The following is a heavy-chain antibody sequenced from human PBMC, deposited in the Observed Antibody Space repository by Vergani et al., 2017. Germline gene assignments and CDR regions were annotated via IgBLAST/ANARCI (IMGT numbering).Heavy chain of an antibody. Sequence: EVQLLESGGGLVQPGGSLRLSYAASGFTFSSYAMSWVRQAPGKGLEWVSAISGSGGSTYYADSVKGRFTISRDNSKNTLYLQMNSLRAEDTAVYYCANRIAVAGTRYFQHWGQGTLVTGSS. CDR2: ISGSGGST. D-gene: IGHD6-19*01. J-gene: IGHJ1*01. CDR1: GFTFSSYA. CDR3: ANRIAVAGTRYFQH. V-gene: IGHV3-23*01.